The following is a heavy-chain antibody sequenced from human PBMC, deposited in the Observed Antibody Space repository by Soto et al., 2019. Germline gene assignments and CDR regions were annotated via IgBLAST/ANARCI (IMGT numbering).Heavy chain of an antibody. CDR3: SLYCSGGTCHSDAFDI. D-gene: IGHD2-15*01. CDR2: INPGDDTT. CDR1: GHTSTSYY. J-gene: IGHJ3*02. V-gene: IGHV1-46*03. Sequence: QVQLVQSGAEVKKPGASVKVSCKASGHTSTSYYIHWVRQAPGQGLEWMGVINPGDDTTSYAQKFQDRVTMTRDTSTSTVYMDLSSLRSEDTAVYYCSLYCSGGTCHSDAFDIWGQGTMVTVSS.